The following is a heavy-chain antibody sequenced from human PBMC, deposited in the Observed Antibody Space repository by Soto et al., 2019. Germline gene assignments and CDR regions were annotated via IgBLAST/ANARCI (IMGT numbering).Heavy chain of an antibody. V-gene: IGHV1-18*01. CDR2: ISAYNGKT. J-gene: IGHJ6*02. Sequence: ASVKVSCKASGYTFTSYGISWVRQAPGQGLEWMGWISAYNGKTNYAQKLQGRVTMTTDTSTSTAYMELMSLRSDDTAVYYCAREGYYYDSSGYLRADYYYGMDVWGQGTTVTVSS. CDR3: AREGYYYDSSGYLRADYYYGMDV. D-gene: IGHD3-22*01. CDR1: GYTFTSYG.